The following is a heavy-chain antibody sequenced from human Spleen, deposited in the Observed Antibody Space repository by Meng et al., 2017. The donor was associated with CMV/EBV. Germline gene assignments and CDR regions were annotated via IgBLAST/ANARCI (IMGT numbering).Heavy chain of an antibody. V-gene: IGHV4-61*05. CDR1: GGSISSSSYY. CDR3: ASQALLSSGYSSGYADY. D-gene: IGHD6-19*01. Sequence: SETLSLTCTVSGGSISSSSYYWGWIRQPPGKGLEWIGYIYYSGSTNYNPSLKSRVTISVDTSKNQFSLKLSSVTAADTAVYYCASQALLSSGYSSGYADYWGQGTLVTVSS. J-gene: IGHJ4*02. CDR2: IYYSGST.